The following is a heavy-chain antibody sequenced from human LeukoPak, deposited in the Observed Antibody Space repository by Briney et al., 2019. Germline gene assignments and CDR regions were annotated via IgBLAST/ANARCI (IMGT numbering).Heavy chain of an antibody. CDR3: ARARGAYGDYFYSFDY. D-gene: IGHD4-17*01. Sequence: ASVKVSCKATGYTFTGYYMHWVRQAPGQGLEWMGWINPNSGGTNYAQKFQGWVTMTRDTSISTAYMELSRLRSDDTAVYYCARARGAYGDYFYSFDYWGQGTLVTVSS. CDR2: INPNSGGT. CDR1: GYTFTGYY. J-gene: IGHJ4*02. V-gene: IGHV1-2*04.